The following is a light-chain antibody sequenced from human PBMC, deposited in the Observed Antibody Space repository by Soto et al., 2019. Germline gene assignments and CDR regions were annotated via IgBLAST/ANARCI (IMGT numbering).Light chain of an antibody. V-gene: IGKV1-27*01. CDR1: QGISNY. J-gene: IGKJ5*01. CDR2: AAS. Sequence: DIQMTQSPASLSASVGDRVTITCRASQGISNYLAWYQQKPGKVPKLLIYAASTLQSGVPSRFSGSGSGTDFTLTITRRQPEDVATYYCQKYSSVITFGQGTRLEIK. CDR3: QKYSSVIT.